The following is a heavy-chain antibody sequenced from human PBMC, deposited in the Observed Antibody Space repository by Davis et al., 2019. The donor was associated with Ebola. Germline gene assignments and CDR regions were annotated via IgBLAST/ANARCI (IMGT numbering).Heavy chain of an antibody. V-gene: IGHV3-43*01. CDR2: ISWDGGTT. CDR1: GFTFGDYP. Sequence: GGSLRLSCAASGFTFGDYPMHWVRQVPGKGLEWVSLISWDGGTTYYADSVKGRFTISRDNSKNTLYLQMNSLRAEDTAVYYCARSQPSYYYDSSGYYSHYYGMDVWGKGTTVTVSS. CDR3: ARSQPSYYYDSSGYYSHYYGMDV. D-gene: IGHD3-22*01. J-gene: IGHJ6*04.